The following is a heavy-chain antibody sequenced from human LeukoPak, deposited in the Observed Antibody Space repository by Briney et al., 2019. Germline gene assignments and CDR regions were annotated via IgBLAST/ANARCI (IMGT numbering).Heavy chain of an antibody. V-gene: IGHV4-39*07. CDR3: ARDPHSSGNY. J-gene: IGHJ4*02. Sequence: SETLSLTCTVSGGSISSSSYYWGWIRQPPGKGLEWIGSIYYSGSTYYNPSLKSRVTISVDTSKNQFSLKLSSVTAADTAVYYCARDPHSSGNYWGQGTLVTVSS. D-gene: IGHD3-10*01. CDR2: IYYSGST. CDR1: GGSISSSSYY.